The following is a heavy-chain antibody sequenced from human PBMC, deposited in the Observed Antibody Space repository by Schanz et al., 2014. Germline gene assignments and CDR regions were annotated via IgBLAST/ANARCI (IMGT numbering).Heavy chain of an antibody. J-gene: IGHJ4*02. V-gene: IGHV3-66*01. Sequence: VQLLESGGGLVQPGGSLRLSCAVSGFTVNTNYMSWVRQAPGKGLEWISSMYINSGSTQYADSVKGRFTISRDNAKNTLYLQMNSLRAEDTAVYYCVRDTDYHFDYWGQGTLVTVSS. CDR3: VRDTDYHFDY. CDR1: GFTVNTNY. CDR2: MYINSGST. D-gene: IGHD4-17*01.